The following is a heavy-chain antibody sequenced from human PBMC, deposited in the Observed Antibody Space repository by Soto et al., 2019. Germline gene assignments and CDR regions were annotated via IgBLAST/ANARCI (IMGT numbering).Heavy chain of an antibody. Sequence: GGSLRLSCAASGFTFSSYAMHWVRQAPGKGLEWVAVISYDGSNKYYADSVKGRFTISRDNSKNTLYLQMNSLRAEDTAVYYCARDKGTTVTTYYFDYWGQGTLVTVSS. J-gene: IGHJ4*02. V-gene: IGHV3-30-3*01. D-gene: IGHD4-17*01. CDR3: ARDKGTTVTTYYFDY. CDR2: ISYDGSNK. CDR1: GFTFSSYA.